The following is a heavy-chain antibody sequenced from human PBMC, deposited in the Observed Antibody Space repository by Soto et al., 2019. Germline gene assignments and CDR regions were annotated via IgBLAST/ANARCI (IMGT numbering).Heavy chain of an antibody. V-gene: IGHV3-30*18. J-gene: IGHJ4*02. CDR3: AKGGRQWLVTSDFNY. Sequence: VGSLRLSCAASGFTFNNYGMHWVRQAPGKGLEWVAVVSHDGRNTHYADSVKGRFTISRDSSKNTVSLEMTSLRAEDTAVYYCAKGGRQWLVTSDFNYWGQGALVTVSS. D-gene: IGHD6-19*01. CDR1: GFTFNNYG. CDR2: VSHDGRNT.